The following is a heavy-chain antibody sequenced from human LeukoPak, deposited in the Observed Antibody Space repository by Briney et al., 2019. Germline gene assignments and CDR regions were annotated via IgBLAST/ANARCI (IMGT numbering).Heavy chain of an antibody. CDR2: INPNSGGT. Sequence: ASVKVSCKASGYTFTGYYMHWVRQAPGQGLEWMGWINPNSGGTNYAQKFQGRVTMTRDTSISTAYMELSRLRSDDTAVYYCASFSGWSQGRRVYWGQGTLVTVSS. CDR3: ASFSGWSQGRRVY. J-gene: IGHJ4*02. V-gene: IGHV1-2*02. D-gene: IGHD6-19*01. CDR1: GYTFTGYY.